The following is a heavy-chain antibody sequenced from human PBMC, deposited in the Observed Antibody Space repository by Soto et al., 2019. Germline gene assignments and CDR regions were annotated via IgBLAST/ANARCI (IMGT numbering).Heavy chain of an antibody. CDR1: GGTFSSYA. D-gene: IGHD2-15*01. J-gene: IGHJ4*02. CDR3: ARDSHCSGGSCYSGFDY. CDR2: IIPIFGTA. Sequence: ASVKVSCKASGGTFSSYAISWVRQAPGQGLEWMGGIIPIFGTANYAQKFQGRVTITADESTSTAYMELSSLRSEDTAVYYCARDSHCSGGSCYSGFDYWGQGTPVTVSS. V-gene: IGHV1-69*13.